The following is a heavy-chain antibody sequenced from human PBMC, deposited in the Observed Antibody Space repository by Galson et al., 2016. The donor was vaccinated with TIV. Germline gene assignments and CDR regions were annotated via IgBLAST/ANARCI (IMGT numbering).Heavy chain of an antibody. D-gene: IGHD2-2*01. CDR3: ARMLFDIVGAPAATPTGYFDP. V-gene: IGHV3-7*01. J-gene: IGHJ5*02. CDR2: VNQGGSEK. CDR1: GFTFYNFW. Sequence: SLRLSCAASGFTFYNFWMSWVRQAPGKGLGWVASVNQGGSEKDYVDSVKGRFTISRDNAQTSLYLQMDSLRAEDTAVYYCARMLFDIVGAPAATPTGYFDPWGQGTLVSVSS.